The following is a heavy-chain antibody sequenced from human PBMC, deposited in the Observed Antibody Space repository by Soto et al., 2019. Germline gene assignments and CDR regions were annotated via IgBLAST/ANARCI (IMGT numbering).Heavy chain of an antibody. Sequence: QLQLQESGPGLVKPSETLSLTCTVSGGSISSSSYYWGWIRQPPGKGLEWIGSIYYSGSTYYNPSLKSRVTISVDTSKNQFSLKLSSVTAADTAVYYCARHRGRQSRAHTSGPYNWFDPWGQGTLVTVSS. CDR1: GGSISSSSYY. D-gene: IGHD6-25*01. J-gene: IGHJ5*02. CDR2: IYYSGST. V-gene: IGHV4-39*01. CDR3: ARHRGRQSRAHTSGPYNWFDP.